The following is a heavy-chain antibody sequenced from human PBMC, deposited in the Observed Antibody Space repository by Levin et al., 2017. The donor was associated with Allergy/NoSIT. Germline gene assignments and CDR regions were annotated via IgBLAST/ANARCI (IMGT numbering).Heavy chain of an antibody. V-gene: IGHV4-59*01. D-gene: IGHD2-2*01. CDR1: GGSISSYY. Sequence: GSLRLSCTVSGGSISSYYWSWIRQSPGKGLEWIGFIYYPGSTSYNPSLKSRVSISVDTTKNQFSLNLNSVTAADTAVYYCARDRRGTSCYDYWGPGTLVTVSS. J-gene: IGHJ4*02. CDR2: IYYPGST. CDR3: ARDRRGTSCYDY.